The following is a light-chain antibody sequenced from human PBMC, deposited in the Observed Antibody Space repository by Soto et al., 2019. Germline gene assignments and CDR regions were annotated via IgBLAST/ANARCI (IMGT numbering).Light chain of an antibody. CDR2: GAS. CDR3: QQYRSWPRT. Sequence: EIVLTQSPATLSVSPGGRATLSCRASQDVMYDLAWYQQKPGQALRLLVYGASTRATDAPPRFRGSGSGTEFSLTISSLQSEDFATYYCQQYRSWPRTFGQGSRVEIK. CDR1: QDVMYD. J-gene: IGKJ1*01. V-gene: IGKV3-15*01.